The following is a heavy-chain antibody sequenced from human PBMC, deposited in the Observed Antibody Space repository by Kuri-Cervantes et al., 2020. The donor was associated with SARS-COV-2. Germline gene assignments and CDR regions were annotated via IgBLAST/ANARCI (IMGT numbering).Heavy chain of an antibody. D-gene: IGHD3/OR15-3a*01. J-gene: IGHJ4*02. V-gene: IGHV4-34*10. CDR2: ITHSGHI. CDR1: GGSFGAYY. CDR3: SGRVDFSSVDY. Sequence: GSLRLSCAVDGGSFGAYYWSWIRQSPGKGLEWLGEITHSGHINYNPSLKSRVTMSLDTSKNQFSLRLSSVTAADTAVYYCSGRVDFSSVDYWGQGTLVTVSS.